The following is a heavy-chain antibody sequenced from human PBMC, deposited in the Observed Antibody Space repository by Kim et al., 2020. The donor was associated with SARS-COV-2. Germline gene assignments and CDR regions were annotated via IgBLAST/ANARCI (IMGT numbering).Heavy chain of an antibody. V-gene: IGHV3-23*01. CDR2: IDGSDGTT. J-gene: IGHJ4*02. D-gene: IGHD2-2*03. Sequence: GGSLRLSCTTSGFTFTGYAMSWVRQAPGKGLEWVSSIDGSDGTTYYVDSVKGRFTISRDNSKNTLYLQRSNLRADDTAVYYCMKGGWGWIWDHWGQGSLV. CDR1: GFTFTGYA. CDR3: MKGGWGWIWDH.